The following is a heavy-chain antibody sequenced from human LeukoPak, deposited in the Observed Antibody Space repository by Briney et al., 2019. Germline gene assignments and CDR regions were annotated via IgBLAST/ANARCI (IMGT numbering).Heavy chain of an antibody. CDR3: AKAMYYYDRSGYAAAYYFDY. CDR1: GFTFSIYA. Sequence: PGGSLRLSCAASGFTFSIYAMSWVRQAPGKGLEWVSAISGSGGSTYYADSVKGRFTISRDNSKNTLYLQMNSLSADDTAVYYCAKAMYYYDRSGYAAAYYFDYWGQGTLVTVSS. V-gene: IGHV3-23*01. J-gene: IGHJ4*02. D-gene: IGHD3-22*01. CDR2: ISGSGGST.